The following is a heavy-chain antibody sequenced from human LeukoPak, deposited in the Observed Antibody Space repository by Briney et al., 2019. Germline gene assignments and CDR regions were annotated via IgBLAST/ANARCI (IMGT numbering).Heavy chain of an antibody. J-gene: IGHJ6*02. CDR2: ISGSGGST. V-gene: IGHV3-23*01. CDR3: AKFSRRDYYYGMDV. CDR1: GFTFSGYA. Sequence: GGSLRLSCAASGFTFSGYAMSWVRQAPGKGLEWVSAISGSGGSTCYADSVKGRFTISRDNSKNTLYLQMNSLRAEDTAVYYCAKFSRRDYYYGMDVWGQGTTVTVSS.